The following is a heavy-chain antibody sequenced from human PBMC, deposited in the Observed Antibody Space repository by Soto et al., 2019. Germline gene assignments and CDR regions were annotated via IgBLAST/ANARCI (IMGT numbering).Heavy chain of an antibody. CDR1: GKAFTSFW. V-gene: IGHV5-51*01. D-gene: IGHD3-22*01. J-gene: IGHJ3*02. CDR2: IYPGGSDT. CDR3: AKQDDRGALEI. Sequence: GESLKISCKISGKAFTSFWVVWVRQMPGRGLEWVGNIYPGGSDTRYTPPFQGQVTISADKSTNTAYLQWHSLQASDTALYYCAKQDDRGALEIWGQGTKVTVS.